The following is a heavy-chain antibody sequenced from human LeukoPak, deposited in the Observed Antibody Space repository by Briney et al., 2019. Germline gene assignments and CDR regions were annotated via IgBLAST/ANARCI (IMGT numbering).Heavy chain of an antibody. D-gene: IGHD2-15*01. V-gene: IGHV5-51*01. Sequence: GESLKISCKGSGYSFTSYWIGWVRQMPGKGLEWMGIIYPGDSDTRYSPSFQGQVTISADKSISTVYLQWSSLKASDTAMYYCARGYCSGGSCYSVRYWGQGALVTVSS. CDR2: IYPGDSDT. J-gene: IGHJ4*02. CDR1: GYSFTSYW. CDR3: ARGYCSGGSCYSVRY.